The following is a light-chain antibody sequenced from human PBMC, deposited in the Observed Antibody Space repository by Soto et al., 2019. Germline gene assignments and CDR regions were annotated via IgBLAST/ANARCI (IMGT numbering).Light chain of an antibody. CDR2: GVS. J-gene: IGKJ1*01. CDR3: QQYDKWPRT. Sequence: EIVLTQSPDTLSLSPGARATLSCRASQSVTSNLAWYQQKPGQAPRLLMYGVSTRATGIPARFSGGGSGAEYTLTISSLQSEDFAVYYCQQYDKWPRTFGQGTKVDI. CDR1: QSVTSN. V-gene: IGKV3-15*01.